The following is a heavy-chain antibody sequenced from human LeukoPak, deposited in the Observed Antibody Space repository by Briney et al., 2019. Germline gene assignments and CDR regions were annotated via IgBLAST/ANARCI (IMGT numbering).Heavy chain of an antibody. Sequence: PGGSLRLSCAASGFTFSDYYMSWIRQAPGKGLEWVSYISSSGSTIYYADSVKGRFTISRDNAKNSLYLQMNSLRAEDTAVYYCARANYGDLYWYFDLWGRGTLVTVSS. CDR3: ARANYGDLYWYFDL. J-gene: IGHJ2*01. V-gene: IGHV3-11*01. D-gene: IGHD4-17*01. CDR1: GFTFSDYY. CDR2: ISSSGSTI.